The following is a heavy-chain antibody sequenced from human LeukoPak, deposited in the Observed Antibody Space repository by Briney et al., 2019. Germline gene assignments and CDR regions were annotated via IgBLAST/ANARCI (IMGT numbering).Heavy chain of an antibody. V-gene: IGHV1-46*01. CDR1: GYTFTSYY. CDR2: INPSGGST. Sequence: VSVKVSCKASGYTFTSYYMHWVRQAPGQGLEWMGIINPSGGSTSYAQKFQGRVTMTRDTSTSTVYMELSSLRSEDTAVYYCARSQDYYDSSGYLNAFDYWGQGTLVTVSS. J-gene: IGHJ4*02. CDR3: ARSQDYYDSSGYLNAFDY. D-gene: IGHD3-22*01.